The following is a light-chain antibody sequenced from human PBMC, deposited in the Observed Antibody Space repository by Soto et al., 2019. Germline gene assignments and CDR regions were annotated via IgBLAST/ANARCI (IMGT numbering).Light chain of an antibody. CDR1: GSNIGAGYD. CDR3: HSYTRGPGVFV. CDR2: GNS. J-gene: IGLJ1*01. V-gene: IGLV1-40*01. Sequence: QSVLTQPPSVSGAPGQRVTISCTGSGSNIGAGYDVHWYQQLPGAAPKLLIYGNSNRPSGVPDRFSCSKSGTSASLAITGLRVEDEADYSSHSYTRGPGVFVFGAGTKVTVL.